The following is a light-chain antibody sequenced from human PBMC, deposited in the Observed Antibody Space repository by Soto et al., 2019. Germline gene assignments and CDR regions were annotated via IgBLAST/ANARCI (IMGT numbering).Light chain of an antibody. Sequence: QSALTQPDSVSGSPGQSITICCTGTRSDVGGFNFVSWYQQHPGKAPKVLIYDVSDRPSGVSNRFSGSKSGNTASLTISGLQAEDEADYYCSSYTSISTYVFGTGTKVTVL. CDR3: SSYTSISTYV. CDR2: DVS. V-gene: IGLV2-14*01. CDR1: RSDVGGFNF. J-gene: IGLJ1*01.